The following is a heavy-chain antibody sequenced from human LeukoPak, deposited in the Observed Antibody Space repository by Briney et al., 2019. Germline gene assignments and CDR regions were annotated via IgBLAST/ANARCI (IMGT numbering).Heavy chain of an antibody. CDR2: IYYSGST. J-gene: IGHJ5*02. D-gene: IGHD2-2*01. Sequence: AETLSLTCTVSGGSVSSGSYYWSWIRQPPGKGLEWIGYIYYSGSTNYNPSLKSRVTISVDTSKNQSSLKLSSVTAADTAVYYCARAKGAAARFDPWGQGTLVTVSS. CDR3: ARAKGAAARFDP. V-gene: IGHV4-61*01. CDR1: GGSVSSGSYY.